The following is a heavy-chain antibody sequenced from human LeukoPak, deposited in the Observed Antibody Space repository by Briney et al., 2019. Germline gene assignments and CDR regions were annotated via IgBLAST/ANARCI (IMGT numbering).Heavy chain of an antibody. Sequence: GGSLRLSCAVSGLPFGSYGMTWVRQAPRKGLEWVSGITGNGVYTYYADSVKGRFTISRDNSKSTLSLQMNSLRAEDTAVYYCAKSYCGGDYGWGPGTLVTFSS. J-gene: IGHJ4*02. CDR3: AKSYCGGDYG. V-gene: IGHV3-23*01. D-gene: IGHD2-21*02. CDR2: ITGNGVYT. CDR1: GLPFGSYG.